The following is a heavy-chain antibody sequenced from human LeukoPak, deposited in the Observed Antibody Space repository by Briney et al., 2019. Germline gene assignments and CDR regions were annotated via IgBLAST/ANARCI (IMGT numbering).Heavy chain of an antibody. D-gene: IGHD3-22*01. CDR2: FDPEDGET. CDR1: GCTLTELS. V-gene: IGHV1-24*01. Sequence: GASVKVSCKVSGCTLTELSMHWVRQAPGKGLEWMGGFDPEDGETIYAQKFQGRVTMTEDTSTDTAYMELSSLRSEDTAVYYCARARRTYYYDSSGYYETPLYDYWGQGTLVTVSS. CDR3: ARARRTYYYDSSGYYETPLYDY. J-gene: IGHJ4*02.